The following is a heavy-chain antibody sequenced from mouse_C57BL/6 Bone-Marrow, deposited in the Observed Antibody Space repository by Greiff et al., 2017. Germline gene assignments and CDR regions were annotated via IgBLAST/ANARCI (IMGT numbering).Heavy chain of an antibody. J-gene: IGHJ3*01. Sequence: QVQLQQPGAELVRPGTSVKLSCKASGYTFTSYWMHWVKQRPGQGLEWIGVIDPTDSSTNYNQKFKGKATLTVDTSSSTAYMQLSSLTSEDSAVYYCAGVYGIWGQGTLVTVSA. CDR2: IDPTDSST. D-gene: IGHD2-1*01. V-gene: IGHV1-59*01. CDR1: GYTFTSYW. CDR3: AGVYGI.